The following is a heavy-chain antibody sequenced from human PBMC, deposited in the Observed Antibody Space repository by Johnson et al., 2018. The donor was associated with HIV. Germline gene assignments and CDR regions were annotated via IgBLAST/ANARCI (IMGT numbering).Heavy chain of an antibody. CDR1: GFTVSSNY. V-gene: IGHV3-66*02. CDR3: ARAGQQWLADAFDM. Sequence: VQLVESGGGLVQPGGSLRLSCAASGFTVSSNYMSWVRQAPGKGLEWVSVIFSGGSTYYADSVKGRFTISRYNSKNTLYLQMNSLRAEDTAVYYCARAGQQWLADAFDMWGQGTMVTVSS. CDR2: IFSGGST. J-gene: IGHJ3*02. D-gene: IGHD6-19*01.